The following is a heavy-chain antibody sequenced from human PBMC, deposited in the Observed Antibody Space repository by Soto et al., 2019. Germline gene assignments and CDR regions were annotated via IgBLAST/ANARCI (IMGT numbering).Heavy chain of an antibody. D-gene: IGHD2-2*01. CDR3: ARDNDCSSTSCYGWVKGYYYYGMDV. CDR2: ISSSSSYI. CDR1: GFTFSSYS. V-gene: IGHV3-21*01. J-gene: IGHJ6*02. Sequence: EVQLVESGGGLVKPGGSLRLSCAASGFTFSSYSMNWVRQAPGKGLEWVSSISSSSSYIYYADSVKGRFTISRDNAKNSLYLQMNSLRAEDTAVYYCARDNDCSSTSCYGWVKGYYYYGMDVWGQGTTVTVSS.